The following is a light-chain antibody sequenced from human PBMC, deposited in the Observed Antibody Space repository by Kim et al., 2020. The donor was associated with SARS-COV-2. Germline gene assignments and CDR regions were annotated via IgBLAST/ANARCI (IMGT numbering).Light chain of an antibody. CDR1: N. CDR3: QQYENWPPYT. J-gene: IGKJ2*01. Sequence: NVAWYQQRRGQPPTRLLFGASARAAGVPARFSGRGSGTEFSFTISSLQSEDFATYFCQQYENWPPYTFGQGTQLEI. CDR2: GAS. V-gene: IGKV3-15*01.